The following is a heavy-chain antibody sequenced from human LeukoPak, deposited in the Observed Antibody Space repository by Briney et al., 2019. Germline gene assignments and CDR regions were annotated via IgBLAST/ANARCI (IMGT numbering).Heavy chain of an antibody. J-gene: IGHJ5*02. CDR3: ARAATQWLIPVWFDP. V-gene: IGHV4-61*01. CDR1: GGSVTSGSYY. Sequence: PSETLSLTCTASGGSVTSGSYYWRWIRQPPGKGLEWIGYIYYTGSTNYNPSLKSRVTISVDTSKNQFSLKLSSVTAADTAVYYCARAATQWLIPVWFDPWGQGTLVTVSS. CDR2: IYYTGST. D-gene: IGHD6-19*01.